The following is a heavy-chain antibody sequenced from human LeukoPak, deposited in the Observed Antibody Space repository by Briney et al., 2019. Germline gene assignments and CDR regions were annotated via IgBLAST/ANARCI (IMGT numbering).Heavy chain of an antibody. CDR1: GGSFSGYY. CDR3: ARPEAVAGTGAFDI. J-gene: IGHJ3*02. Sequence: PSETLSLTCAVYGGSFSGYYWSWIRQPPGKGLEWIGEINHSGSTNYNPSLKSRVTISVDTSKNQFSLKLSSVTAADTAVYYCARPEAVAGTGAFDIWGQGTMVTVSS. V-gene: IGHV4-34*01. CDR2: INHSGST. D-gene: IGHD6-19*01.